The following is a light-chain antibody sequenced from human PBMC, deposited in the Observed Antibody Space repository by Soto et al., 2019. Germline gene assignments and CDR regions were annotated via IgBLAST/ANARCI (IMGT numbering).Light chain of an antibody. V-gene: IGLV2-18*02. CDR1: SSDVGYYNR. CDR3: SSYTTSSTLV. J-gene: IGLJ2*01. CDR2: EVS. Sequence: QSALTQPPSVSGSTGQSVTISCTGTSSDVGYYNRVSWYQQPPGTAPKLMVFEVSNRPSGVPDRFSGSKSGNTASLTISGLQAEDEADYYCSSYTTSSTLVFGGGTKVTV.